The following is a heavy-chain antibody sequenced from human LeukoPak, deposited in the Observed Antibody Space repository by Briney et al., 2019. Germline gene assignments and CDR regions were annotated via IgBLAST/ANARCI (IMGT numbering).Heavy chain of an antibody. CDR3: ASSRDGYNYFDAFDI. J-gene: IGHJ3*02. CDR2: VHPSGGST. Sequence: ASVKVSCKASGYTFTSYFIHWVRQAPGQGPEWVGIVHPSGGSTSYAEKFQGRVTMTRDTSTSTVYMELSSLRSEDTAVYYCASSRDGYNYFDAFDIWGQGTMVTVSS. V-gene: IGHV1-46*01. D-gene: IGHD5-24*01. CDR1: GYTFTSYF.